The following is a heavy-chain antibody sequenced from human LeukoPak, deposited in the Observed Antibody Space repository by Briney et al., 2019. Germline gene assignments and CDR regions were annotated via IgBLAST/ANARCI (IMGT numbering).Heavy chain of an antibody. CDR2: INPNSGGT. J-gene: IGHJ3*02. D-gene: IGHD3-3*02. Sequence: GASVKVSCKASGYTFTGYYMHLVRQAPGQGLEWMGWINPNSGGTNYAQKFQGRVTMTRDTSISTAYMELSRLRSDDTAVYYCARIGRLASGEAFSPSDAFDIWGQGTMVTVSS. V-gene: IGHV1-2*02. CDR1: GYTFTGYY. CDR3: ARIGRLASGEAFSPSDAFDI.